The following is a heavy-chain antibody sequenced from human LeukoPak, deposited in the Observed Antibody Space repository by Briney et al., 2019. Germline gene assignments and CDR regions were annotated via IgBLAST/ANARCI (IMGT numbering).Heavy chain of an antibody. D-gene: IGHD4-17*01. CDR1: GGSISSYY. CDR2: IYYSGST. J-gene: IGHJ3*02. Sequence: SETLSLTCTVSGGSISSYYWSWIRQPPGKGLEWIGYIYYSGSTNYNPSLKSRVTISVDTSKNQFSLKLSSVTAADTAVYYCARQGYGDSLRDAFDIWGQGTMVTVSS. CDR3: ARQGYGDSLRDAFDI. V-gene: IGHV4-59*08.